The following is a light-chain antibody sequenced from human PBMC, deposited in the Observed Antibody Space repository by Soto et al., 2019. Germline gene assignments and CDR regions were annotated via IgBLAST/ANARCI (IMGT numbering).Light chain of an antibody. CDR1: QSISTN. V-gene: IGKV3-15*01. Sequence: EIVMTQSPGTLSVSPGERATLSCRASQSISTNLAWYQQKPGQAPRLLIYSASTRATGVPARFSGSGSGTEFTLTISSLQSEDFAVYYCQQFNKWSFTFGQGXKXXI. CDR3: QQFNKWSFT. J-gene: IGKJ2*01. CDR2: SAS.